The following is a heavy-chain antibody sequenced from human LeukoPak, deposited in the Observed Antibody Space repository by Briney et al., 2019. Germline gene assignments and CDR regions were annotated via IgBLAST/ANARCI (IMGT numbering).Heavy chain of an antibody. J-gene: IGHJ4*02. CDR1: GFTFSSYA. CDR3: AKAPPYTKYFDY. V-gene: IGHV3-23*01. Sequence: GGSLRLSCAASGFTFSSYAMSWVRQAPGKGLEWVSAISGSGGSTYYADSVKGRFTISRDNSMNTLYLQMYSLRAEDTAIYYCAKAPPYTKYFDYWGQGTLLTVSS. CDR2: ISGSGGST. D-gene: IGHD1-1*01.